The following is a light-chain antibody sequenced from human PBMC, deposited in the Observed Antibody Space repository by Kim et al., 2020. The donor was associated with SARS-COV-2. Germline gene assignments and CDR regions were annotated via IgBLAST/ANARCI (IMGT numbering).Light chain of an antibody. CDR2: DNN. CDR3: GTWDSSLSAGVV. J-gene: IGLJ2*01. CDR1: SSNIGNNY. V-gene: IGLV1-51*01. Sequence: KVTISGSGSSSNIGNNYVSWYQQLPGTAPKLLIYDNNKRPSGIPDRFSGSKSGTSATLGITGLQTGDEADYYCGTWDSSLSAGVVFGGGTQLTVL.